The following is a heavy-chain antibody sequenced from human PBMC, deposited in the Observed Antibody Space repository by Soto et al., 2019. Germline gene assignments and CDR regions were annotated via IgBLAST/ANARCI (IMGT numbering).Heavy chain of an antibody. CDR3: ARDGEGF. J-gene: IGHJ4*02. CDR1: GLTFSSNW. CDR2: INTDGSET. V-gene: IGHV3-74*01. Sequence: EVQLVESGGGLVQPGGSLRLSCAASGLTFSSNWMHWVRRLTGRGLVWVSRINTDGSETTYVDSVKGRFTISRDNPKNTLYLQMNNLRVEDTAVYYCARDGEGFWGQGPLVTVSS. D-gene: IGHD4-17*01.